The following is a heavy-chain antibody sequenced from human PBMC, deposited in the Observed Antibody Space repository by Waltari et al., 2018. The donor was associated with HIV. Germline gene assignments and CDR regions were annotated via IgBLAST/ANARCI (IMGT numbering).Heavy chain of an antibody. Sequence: QVQLVQSGVDVKKLGASVKTSCKTSGASFTISLVHRVRQAPGQGLVWMGIINPTDGRTTFSQHFRGRISMTRDTPRSTVYMELQSVQPDDTATYYCARVRCGGGGCQWAFDVWGQGTKVTVS. CDR3: ARVRCGGGGCQWAFDV. V-gene: IGHV1-46*01. CDR1: GASFTISL. CDR2: INPTDGRT. J-gene: IGHJ3*01. D-gene: IGHD2-21*01.